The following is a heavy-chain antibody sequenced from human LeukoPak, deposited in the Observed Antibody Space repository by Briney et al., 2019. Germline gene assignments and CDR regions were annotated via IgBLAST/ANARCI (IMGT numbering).Heavy chain of an antibody. D-gene: IGHD4-23*01. Sequence: EPGGSLRLSCAASGFTLGNYAMSWVRQAPGKGLEWVSGLSGSGGSTYYTDSVKGRFTISRDNSKNTVYLQMNSLRAEDTALYFCAKDGSGGSYYYFDYWGQGTLVTVSS. J-gene: IGHJ4*02. V-gene: IGHV3-23*01. CDR2: LSGSGGST. CDR1: GFTLGNYA. CDR3: AKDGSGGSYYYFDY.